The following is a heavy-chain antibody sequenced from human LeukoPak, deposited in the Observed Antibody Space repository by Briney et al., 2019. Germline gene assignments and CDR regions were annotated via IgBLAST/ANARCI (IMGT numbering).Heavy chain of an antibody. CDR2: ISYDGRSK. Sequence: PGGSLRLSCAASGFTFSDHALHWVRPTPGKGLEWLTLISYDGRSKYYADTVRGRFTVSRDNSKNTLDLQMNAVRPEDTAVYYCARGKNKNMATVIDYWGQGTLVTVSS. CDR1: GFTFSDHA. CDR3: ARGKNKNMATVIDY. V-gene: IGHV3-30*04. D-gene: IGHD5-24*01. J-gene: IGHJ4*02.